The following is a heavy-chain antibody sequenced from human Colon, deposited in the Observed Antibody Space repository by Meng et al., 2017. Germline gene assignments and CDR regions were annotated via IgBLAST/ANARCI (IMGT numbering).Heavy chain of an antibody. Sequence: QEHLQGSGPRLVRPSETLSLTCTLSGGSVSSPSYYWSWIRQTPGKGLEWIGYVYYTGSANYNPSLKSRVTISVDTSKNHFSLNLTSVTAADTAVYYCARGRGSYSSIDFWGQGTLVTVSS. CDR1: GGSVSSPSYY. D-gene: IGHD1-26*01. CDR3: ARGRGSYSSIDF. CDR2: VYYTGSA. J-gene: IGHJ4*02. V-gene: IGHV4-61*03.